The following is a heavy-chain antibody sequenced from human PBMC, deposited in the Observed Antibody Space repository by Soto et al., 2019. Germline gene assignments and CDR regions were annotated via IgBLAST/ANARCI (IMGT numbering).Heavy chain of an antibody. Sequence: KPAETLSLTCTVSGGSISSGGYYWSWIRQHPGKGLEWIGYIYYSGSTYYNPSLKSRVTISVDTSKNQFSLKLSSVTAADTAVYYCARRAEYYYYGMDVWGQGTTVTVSS. J-gene: IGHJ6*02. V-gene: IGHV4-31*03. CDR3: ARRAEYYYYGMDV. CDR1: GGSISSGGYY. CDR2: IYYSGST.